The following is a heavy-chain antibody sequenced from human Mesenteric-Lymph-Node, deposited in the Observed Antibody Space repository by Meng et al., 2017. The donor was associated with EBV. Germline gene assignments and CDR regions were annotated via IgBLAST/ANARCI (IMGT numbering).Heavy chain of an antibody. CDR2: IYTDGST. Sequence: VQVVESGGGLIHPGGSLRLSCAASGFIVSGHYMSWVRQAPGKGLEWVSVIYTDGSTYYADSVKGRFTISRDNSKNTLFIQMNNLRVDDTAVYYCVRGPWNNWGQGTLVTVSS. J-gene: IGHJ4*02. D-gene: IGHD1/OR15-1a*01. CDR3: VRGPWNN. V-gene: IGHV3-53*01. CDR1: GFIVSGHY.